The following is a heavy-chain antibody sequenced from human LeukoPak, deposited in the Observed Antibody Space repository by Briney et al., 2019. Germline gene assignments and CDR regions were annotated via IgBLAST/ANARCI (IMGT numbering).Heavy chain of an antibody. Sequence: PGGSLRLSCAASGFTFSRCWMSWVRQAPGKGLEWVANINEDGSAKYYVDSVKGRFTISRDNAKNSLFLQMNSLRPEDTAVYYCARDGPSGNLHWGQGTLVTVSS. D-gene: IGHD3-10*01. CDR2: INEDGSAK. CDR1: GFTFSRCW. CDR3: ARDGPSGNLH. V-gene: IGHV3-7*01. J-gene: IGHJ4*02.